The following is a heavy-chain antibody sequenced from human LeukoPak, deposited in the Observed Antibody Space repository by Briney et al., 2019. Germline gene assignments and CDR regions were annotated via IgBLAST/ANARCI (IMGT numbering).Heavy chain of an antibody. J-gene: IGHJ4*02. CDR3: TRVSESGNSDY. CDR1: GFNFTGYG. Sequence: GGSLRLSCAASGFNFTGYGIHWVRQVPGKGLDWAAVIWYDGKNKHYADSVKGRFTISRDTSKNTVYLQMNSLRAEDTAVYYCTRVSESGNSDYWGQGTLVTVSS. CDR2: IWYDGKNK. D-gene: IGHD4-23*01. V-gene: IGHV3-33*01.